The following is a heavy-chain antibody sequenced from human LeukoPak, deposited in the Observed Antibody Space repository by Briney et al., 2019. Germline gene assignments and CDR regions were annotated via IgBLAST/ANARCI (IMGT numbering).Heavy chain of an antibody. CDR1: GGSISSSSYY. D-gene: IGHD6-19*01. CDR3: ARSYSSGWYGWFDP. J-gene: IGHJ5*02. CDR2: IYYSGST. Sequence: SETLSLTCTVSGGSISSSSYYWGWIRQPPGKGLEWLGSIYYSGSTYYNPSLKSRVTISVDTSKNQFSLKLSSVTAADTAVYYCARSYSSGWYGWFDPWGQGTLVTVSS. V-gene: IGHV4-39*01.